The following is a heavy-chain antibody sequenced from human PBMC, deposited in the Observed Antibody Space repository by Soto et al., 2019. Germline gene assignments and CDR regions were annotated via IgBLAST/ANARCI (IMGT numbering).Heavy chain of an antibody. CDR2: ISGSSSYI. Sequence: EVQLVESGGGLVKPGGSLRLSCAASGFSFSDYSMNWVRQAPGKGLEWVSSISGSSSYIYYADSLKGRVTVSRDNAEKSLYLQMNSLRAEDTAVYYCARDGAYCSGTGCRDYHHYMDVWGKGTTVTVSS. V-gene: IGHV3-21*01. J-gene: IGHJ6*03. CDR1: GFSFSDYS. D-gene: IGHD2-2*01. CDR3: ARDGAYCSGTGCRDYHHYMDV.